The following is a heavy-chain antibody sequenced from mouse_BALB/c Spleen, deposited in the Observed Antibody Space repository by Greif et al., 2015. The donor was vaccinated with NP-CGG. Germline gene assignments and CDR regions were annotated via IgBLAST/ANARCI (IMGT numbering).Heavy chain of an antibody. CDR2: INPSNGRA. V-gene: IGHV1S81*02. CDR1: GYTFTSYW. D-gene: IGHD2-14*01. J-gene: IGHJ2*01. CDR3: ANAYYRYHWVY. Sequence: QVQLQQPGAELVKPGASVKLSCKASGYTFTSYWMHWVKQRPGQGLEWIGEINPSNGRANYNEKFKSKATLTVDKSSSTAYMQLSSLTSEDSAVYYCANAYYRYHWVYWGQGTTLTVSS.